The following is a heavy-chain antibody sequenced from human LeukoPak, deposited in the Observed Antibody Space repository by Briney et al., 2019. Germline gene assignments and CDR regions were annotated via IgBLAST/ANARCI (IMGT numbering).Heavy chain of an antibody. V-gene: IGHV3-30*02. J-gene: IGHJ6*03. CDR2: IRYDGSNK. D-gene: IGHD3-22*01. CDR3: AKPTYYYDSSGYSRRGTNYYYYYMDV. CDR1: GFTFSSYG. Sequence: GGSLRLSCAASGFTFSSYGMHWVRQAPGKGLEWVAFIRYDGSNKYYADPVKGRFTISRDNSKNTLYLQMNSLRAEDTAVYYCAKPTYYYDSSGYSRRGTNYYYYYMDVWGKGTTVTVSS.